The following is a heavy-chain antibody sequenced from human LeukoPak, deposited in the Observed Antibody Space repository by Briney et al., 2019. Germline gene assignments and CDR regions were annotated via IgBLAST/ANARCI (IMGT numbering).Heavy chain of an antibody. CDR2: IYDSGST. CDR1: GGSISSNNYF. V-gene: IGHV4-39*01. Sequence: SETLSLTCTVSGGSISSNNYFWGWIRQPPGKGLEWIGSIYDSGSTYYNPSLKSRVTISVDTSKNQFSLELNSVTAADTAMYYCQSRFLEWLLDYWGQGTLVTVSS. D-gene: IGHD3-3*01. J-gene: IGHJ4*02. CDR3: QSRFLEWLLDY.